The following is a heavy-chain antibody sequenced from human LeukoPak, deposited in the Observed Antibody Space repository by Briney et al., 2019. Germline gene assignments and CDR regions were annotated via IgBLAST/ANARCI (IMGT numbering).Heavy chain of an antibody. V-gene: IGHV3-7*01. J-gene: IGHJ6*04. CDR2: INLDGSEK. Sequence: PGGSLRLSCEVSGFIFRSYWMDWVRQAPGRGLEWVANINLDGSEKYFVDSVKGRFTISRDNAKSSLYLQMNSLRAEDTAVYFCSRALEVWGKGTTVTVST. CDR3: SRALEV. CDR1: GFIFRSYW.